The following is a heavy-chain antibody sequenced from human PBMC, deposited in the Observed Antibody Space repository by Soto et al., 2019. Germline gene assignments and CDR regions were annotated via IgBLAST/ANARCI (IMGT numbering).Heavy chain of an antibody. J-gene: IGHJ6*03. V-gene: IGHV4-59*01. CDR2: IYYSGST. Sequence: QVQLQESGPGLVKPSETLSLTCTVSGGSISSYYWSWIRQPPGKGLEWIGHIYYSGSTNYNPSLNSRFSISVDTSKDHFSLKPSSVTATDTAVYYCSTAQGLAYYDILTTTYPSNYYYYIDVWGKVSTVTVSS. CDR1: GGSISSYY. CDR3: STAQGLAYYDILTTTYPSNYYYYIDV. D-gene: IGHD3-9*01.